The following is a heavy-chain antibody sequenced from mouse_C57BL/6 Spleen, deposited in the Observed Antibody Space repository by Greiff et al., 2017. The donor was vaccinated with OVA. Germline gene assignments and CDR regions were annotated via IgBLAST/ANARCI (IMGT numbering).Heavy chain of an antibody. J-gene: IGHJ2*01. D-gene: IGHD1-1*01. CDR2: IYPRDGST. Sequence: QVQLKESGPELVKPGASVKLSCKASGYTFTSYDINWVKQRPGQGLEWIGWIYPRDGSTKYNEKFKGKATLTVDTSSSTAYMELHSLTSEDSAVYFCASYYYGSSPSVDYWGQGTTLTVSS. CDR3: ASYYYGSSPSVDY. CDR1: GYTFTSYD. V-gene: IGHV1-85*01.